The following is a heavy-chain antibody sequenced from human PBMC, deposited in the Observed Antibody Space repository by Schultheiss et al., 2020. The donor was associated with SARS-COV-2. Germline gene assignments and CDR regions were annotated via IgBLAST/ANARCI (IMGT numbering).Heavy chain of an antibody. V-gene: IGHV4-31*01. CDR2: IYYSGST. D-gene: IGHD3-3*01. J-gene: IGHJ6*03. Sequence: SETLSLTCAVYGGSFSGYYWSWIRQHPGKGLEWIGYIYYSGSTYYNPSLKSLVTISVDTSKNQFSLKLSSVTAADTAVYYCASTPTYYDFWSGYYTFDYYYYMDVWGKGTTVTVSS. CDR1: GGSFSGYY. CDR3: ASTPTYYDFWSGYYTFDYYYYMDV.